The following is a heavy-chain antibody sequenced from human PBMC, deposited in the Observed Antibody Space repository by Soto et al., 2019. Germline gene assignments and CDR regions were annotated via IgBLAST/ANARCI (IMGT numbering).Heavy chain of an antibody. D-gene: IGHD6-19*01. Sequence: SETLSLTCTVSGGSISSYYWSWIRQPPGKGLEWIGYIYYSGSTNYNPSLKSRVTISVDTSKNQFSLKLSSVTAAGTAVYYCARDKLSSGWSNWGQGTLVTVSS. J-gene: IGHJ4*02. CDR2: IYYSGST. CDR3: ARDKLSSGWSN. V-gene: IGHV4-59*01. CDR1: GGSISSYY.